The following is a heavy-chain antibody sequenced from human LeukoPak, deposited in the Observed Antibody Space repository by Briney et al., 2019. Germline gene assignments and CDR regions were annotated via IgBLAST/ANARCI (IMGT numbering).Heavy chain of an antibody. CDR1: GFTLSSYA. V-gene: IGHV3-30*01. D-gene: IGHD2-2*01. CDR2: ISYDGSDK. CDR3: ARDEKGYCSSSSCYLPFDS. J-gene: IGHJ4*02. Sequence: GGSLRLSCADSGFTLSSYAMHWVRQAPGKGLEWVAVISYDGSDKYYADSVKGRFTISRDNSKNTLYLQMNSLRAEDTAVYYCARDEKGYCSSSSCYLPFDSWGQGTLVTVSS.